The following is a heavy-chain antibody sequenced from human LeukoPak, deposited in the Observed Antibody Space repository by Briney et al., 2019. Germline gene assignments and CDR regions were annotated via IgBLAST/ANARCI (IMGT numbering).Heavy chain of an antibody. CDR3: ARVPHSSSWYSCYFDY. CDR2: IWYDGSNK. V-gene: IGHV3-33*01. J-gene: IGHJ4*02. D-gene: IGHD6-13*01. Sequence: GGSLRLSCAASGFTFSSYGMHWVRQAPGKGLEWVAVIWYDGSNKYYADSVKGRFTISRDNSKNSLYLQMNSLRAEDTAVYYCARVPHSSSWYSCYFDYWGQGTLVTVSS. CDR1: GFTFSSYG.